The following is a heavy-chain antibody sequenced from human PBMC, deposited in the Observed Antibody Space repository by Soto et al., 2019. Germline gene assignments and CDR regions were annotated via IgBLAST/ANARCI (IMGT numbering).Heavy chain of an antibody. CDR1: GYTFANYG. CDR3: ARERTAMVTFWFDP. D-gene: IGHD5-18*01. CDR2: ISAYNGNT. J-gene: IGHJ5*02. V-gene: IGHV1-18*04. Sequence: GASVKVSCKASGYTFANYGISWVRQAPGQGLEWMGWISAYNGNTNYAQKLQGRVTMTTDTSTSTAYMELRSLRSDDTAVYYCARERTAMVTFWFDPWGQGTLVTVSS.